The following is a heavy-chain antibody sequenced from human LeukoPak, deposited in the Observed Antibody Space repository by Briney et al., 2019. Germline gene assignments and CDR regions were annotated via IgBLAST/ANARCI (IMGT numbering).Heavy chain of an antibody. CDR1: GFNFSSYG. J-gene: IGHJ4*02. CDR2: IKQDGSEK. D-gene: IGHD4-17*01. CDR3: ARVYGDAFDY. Sequence: PGGSLRLSCAASGFNFSSYGMHWVRQAPGKGLEWVVNIKQDGSEKYYVDSGKGRFTISRDNAKNSLYLQMNSLRAEDTAVYCCARVYGDAFDYWGQGTLVTVSS. V-gene: IGHV3-7*04.